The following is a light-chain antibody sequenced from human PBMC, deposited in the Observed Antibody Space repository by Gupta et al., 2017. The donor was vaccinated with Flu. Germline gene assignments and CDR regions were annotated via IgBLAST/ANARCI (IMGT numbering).Light chain of an antibody. CDR1: KLGDKY. V-gene: IGLV3-1*01. Sequence: SYELTQPPSVSVSPGQTASITCSGDKLGDKYACWYQQKPGQSPVLVIYQDTKRPSVIPERFSGSNSGNKATLTISGTQAMEESNDYCQAWDSSTVFFGGGTKLTVL. CDR2: QDT. J-gene: IGLJ2*01. CDR3: QAWDSSTVF.